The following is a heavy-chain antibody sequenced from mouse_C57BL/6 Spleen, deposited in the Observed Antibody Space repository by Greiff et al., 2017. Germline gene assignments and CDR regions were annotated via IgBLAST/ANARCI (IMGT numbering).Heavy chain of an antibody. CDR3: ARGAMDY. J-gene: IGHJ4*01. Sequence: DKFIISRDNAKNTLYLQMSKVRSEDTALYYCARGAMDYWGQGTSVTVSS. V-gene: IGHV4-1*01.